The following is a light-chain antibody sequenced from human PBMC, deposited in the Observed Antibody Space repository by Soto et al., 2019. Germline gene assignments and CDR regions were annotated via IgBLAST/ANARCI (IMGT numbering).Light chain of an antibody. CDR2: NTN. Sequence: QNVVTQEPSFSVSPGRTVTLTCGLSSGSVSTSYYTSWYQQTPGQAPRTLIYNTNTRSSGVPDRFSGSILGNKAALTITGAQADDESDYYCVLYMGSGTWVFGGGTKLTVL. CDR3: VLYMGSGTWV. V-gene: IGLV8-61*01. CDR1: SGSVSTSYY. J-gene: IGLJ3*02.